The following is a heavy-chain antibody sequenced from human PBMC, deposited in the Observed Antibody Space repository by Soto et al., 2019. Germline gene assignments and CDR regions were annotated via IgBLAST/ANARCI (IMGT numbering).Heavy chain of an antibody. CDR1: GGSISSYY. J-gene: IGHJ4*02. CDR2: IYYSGST. CDR3: ARLAGYDFWSGPILFDY. V-gene: IGHV4-59*08. D-gene: IGHD3-3*01. Sequence: PSETLSLTCTVSGGSISSYYWSWIRQPPGKGLEWIGYIYYSGSTNYNPSLKSRVTISVDTSKNQFSLKLSSVTAADTAVYFCARLAGYDFWSGPILFDYWGQGTLVTVSS.